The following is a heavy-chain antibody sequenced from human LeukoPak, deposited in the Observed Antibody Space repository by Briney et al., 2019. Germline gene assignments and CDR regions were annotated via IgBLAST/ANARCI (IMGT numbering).Heavy chain of an antibody. D-gene: IGHD5-18*01. CDR3: ARGGDTAMVDDY. CDR1: GFTFSNSY. CDR2: INEDGSET. V-gene: IGHV3-7*01. J-gene: IGHJ4*02. Sequence: GGSLRLSCAASGFTFSNSYMSWIRQAPGEGLESLANINEDGSETYYVDSVKGRFTISRDNAKNSLYLQMNSLRAEDTAVYYCARGGDTAMVDDYWGQGTLVTVSS.